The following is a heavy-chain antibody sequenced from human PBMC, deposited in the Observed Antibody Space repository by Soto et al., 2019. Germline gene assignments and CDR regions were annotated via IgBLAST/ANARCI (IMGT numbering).Heavy chain of an antibody. V-gene: IGHV3-74*01. CDR2: VDSAGSGT. Sequence: VPLVESGGGSVQPGGSLRLSCAASGFPFTGYWMHWVRQVPGKGPVWVARVDSAGSGTSYADSVKGRFTISRDNAKNTVSLQLDSLRVEDTAVYYCATVFEHWGQGIRVTVSS. CDR1: GFPFTGYW. J-gene: IGHJ4*02. CDR3: ATVFEH.